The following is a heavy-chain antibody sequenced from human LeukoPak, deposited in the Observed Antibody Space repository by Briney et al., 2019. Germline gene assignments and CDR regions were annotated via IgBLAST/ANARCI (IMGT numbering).Heavy chain of an antibody. J-gene: IGHJ4*02. CDR3: ARVIRIVVVPAAINSYFDY. D-gene: IGHD2-2*01. V-gene: IGHV1-2*02. CDR1: GYTFTGYY. Sequence: ASVKVSCKASGYTFTGYYMHWVRQAPGQGLEWMGWINPNSGGTNYAQKFQGRVTMTRDTSICTAYMELSRLRSDDTAVYYCARVIRIVVVPAAINSYFDYWGQGTLVTVSS. CDR2: INPNSGGT.